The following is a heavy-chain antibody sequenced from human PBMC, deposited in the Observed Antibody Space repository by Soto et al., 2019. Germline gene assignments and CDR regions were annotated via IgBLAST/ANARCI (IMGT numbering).Heavy chain of an antibody. CDR1: GFIFSNYG. CDR2: ISYDAEKK. D-gene: IGHD1-1*01. V-gene: IGHV3-30*18. J-gene: IGHJ3*01. Sequence: QVQLVESGGGVVQAGRSLRLSCVAYGFIFSNYGMAWVRQAPGKGLEWVSVISYDAEKKYSADSVKGRLTISSDNSENTVYLHMSSLRVDDTAVYSCAKYVSGVEDSCDLWGQGTMVTVPS. CDR3: AKYVSGVEDSCDL.